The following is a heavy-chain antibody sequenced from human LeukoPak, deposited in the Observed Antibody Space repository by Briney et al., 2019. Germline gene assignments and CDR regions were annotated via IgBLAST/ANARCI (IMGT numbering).Heavy chain of an antibody. D-gene: IGHD6-13*01. V-gene: IGHV4-39*01. CDR3: ARLTSSWYFLIDY. CDR1: GGSISSYY. CDR2: IYYSGST. Sequence: PSETLSLTCTVSGGSISSYYWSWIRQPPGKGLEWIGSIYYSGSTYYNPSLKSRVTISVDTSKNQFSLKLSSVTAADTAVYYCARLTSSWYFLIDYWGQGTLVTVSS. J-gene: IGHJ4*02.